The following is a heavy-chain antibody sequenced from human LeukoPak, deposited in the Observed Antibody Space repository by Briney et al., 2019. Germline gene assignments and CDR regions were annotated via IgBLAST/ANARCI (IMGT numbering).Heavy chain of an antibody. Sequence: GGSLRLSCAASGFTCSSYGMHWVRQDPGKGLEWVAVISYDGSNKYYADSVKGRFTISRDNSKNTLYLQMNSLKTEDTAVYYCTTTGVDYYFDYWGQGTLVTVSS. CDR1: GFTCSSYG. J-gene: IGHJ4*02. V-gene: IGHV3-30*03. D-gene: IGHD1-14*01. CDR3: TTTGVDYYFDY. CDR2: ISYDGSNK.